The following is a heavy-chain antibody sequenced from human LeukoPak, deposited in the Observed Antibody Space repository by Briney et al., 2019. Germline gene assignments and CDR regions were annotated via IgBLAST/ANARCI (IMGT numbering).Heavy chain of an antibody. CDR3: ARDLSDYGDYTFAEYFQH. D-gene: IGHD4-17*01. CDR2: ISYDGSNK. J-gene: IGHJ1*01. CDR1: GFTFSSYA. V-gene: IGHV3-30*04. Sequence: GRSLRLSCAASGFTFSSYAMHWVRQAPGKGLEWVAVISYDGSNKYYADSVKGRFTISRDNSKNTLYLQMHSLRAEDTAVYYCARDLSDYGDYTFAEYFQHWGQGTLVTVSS.